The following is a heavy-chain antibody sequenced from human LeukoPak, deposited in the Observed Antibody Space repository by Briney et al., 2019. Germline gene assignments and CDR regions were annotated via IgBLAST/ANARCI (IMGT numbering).Heavy chain of an antibody. CDR2: IKQDGSEK. D-gene: IGHD3-22*01. CDR3: ARDSFAGYDSSGYSSYDY. Sequence: GGSLRLSCAASGFTFSSYWMSWVRQAPGKGLEWVANIKQDGSEKYYVDSVKGRFTISRDNAKNSLYLQMNSLRAEDTAVYYCARDSFAGYDSSGYSSYDYWGQGTLVTVSS. V-gene: IGHV3-7*01. CDR1: GFTFSSYW. J-gene: IGHJ4*02.